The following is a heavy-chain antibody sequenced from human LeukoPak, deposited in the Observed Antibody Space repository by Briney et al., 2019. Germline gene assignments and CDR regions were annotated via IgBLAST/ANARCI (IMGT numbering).Heavy chain of an antibody. CDR2: IYTSGST. V-gene: IGHV4-61*02. D-gene: IGHD3-3*01. J-gene: IGHJ4*02. CDR1: GGSISSGSYY. CDR3: ARGGFGAKGLFDY. Sequence: SQTLSLTCTVSGGSISSGSYYWSWIRQPAGKGLEWIGRIYTSGSTNYNPSLKSRVTISVDTSKNQFPLKLSSVTAANTAVYYCARGGFGAKGLFDYWGQGTLVTVSS.